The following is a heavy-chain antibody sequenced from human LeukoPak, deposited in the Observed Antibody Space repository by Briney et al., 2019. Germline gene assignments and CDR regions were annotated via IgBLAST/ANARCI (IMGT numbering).Heavy chain of an antibody. Sequence: GSLRLSCAASGFTFSNAWMSWVRQAPGKGLEWVGRIKSKTDGGTTDYAAPVKGRFTISRDDSKNTLYLQMNSLKTEDTAVYYCTTALSVAAAGLDYWGQGTLVTVSS. CDR3: TTALSVAAAGLDY. V-gene: IGHV3-15*01. CDR1: GFTFSNAW. D-gene: IGHD6-13*01. CDR2: IKSKTDGGTT. J-gene: IGHJ4*02.